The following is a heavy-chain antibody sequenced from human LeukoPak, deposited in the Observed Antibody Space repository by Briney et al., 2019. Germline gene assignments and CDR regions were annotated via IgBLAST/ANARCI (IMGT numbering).Heavy chain of an antibody. CDR1: GYTFTGYY. J-gene: IGHJ6*03. CDR3: ARPPGGSYYYYYMDV. Sequence: ASVKVSCKASGYTFTGYYMHWVRQAPGQGLEWMGWINPNSGGTNYAQKFQGRVTMTRDTSISTAYMELSRLRSDDTAVYYCARPPGGSYYYYYMDVWGKGTTVTVSS. V-gene: IGHV1-2*02. D-gene: IGHD3-16*01. CDR2: INPNSGGT.